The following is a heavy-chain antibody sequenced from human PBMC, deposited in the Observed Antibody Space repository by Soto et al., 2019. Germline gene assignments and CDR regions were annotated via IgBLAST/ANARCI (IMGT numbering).Heavy chain of an antibody. J-gene: IGHJ5*01. Sequence: SETRSLTCTVSGGSISSDAWSWSRQPPGKGLEWIGYIYYTGTTTYNPSIKSRVTISVDSSKNQFSLNLTSVSAADTAVYYCARLGGFYQSLDSWGQGTLVTVS. CDR1: GGSISSDA. D-gene: IGHD3-22*01. CDR2: IYYTGTT. V-gene: IGHV4-59*08. CDR3: ARLGGFYQSLDS.